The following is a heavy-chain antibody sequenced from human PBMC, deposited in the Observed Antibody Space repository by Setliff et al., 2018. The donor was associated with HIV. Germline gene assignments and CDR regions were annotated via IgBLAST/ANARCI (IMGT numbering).Heavy chain of an antibody. V-gene: IGHV3-7*03. CDR1: GLTFNRYW. Sequence: GGSLRLSCVASGLTFNRYWMAWVRQAPGKGLEWVANINLDGGQRYYADSVKGRFTISRDNAKNTLYLQMNSLRAEDTAVYYCAKDLDIVVVPAAPDAFDIWGQGTMVTVSS. D-gene: IGHD2-2*03. CDR2: INLDGGQR. J-gene: IGHJ3*02. CDR3: AKDLDIVVVPAAPDAFDI.